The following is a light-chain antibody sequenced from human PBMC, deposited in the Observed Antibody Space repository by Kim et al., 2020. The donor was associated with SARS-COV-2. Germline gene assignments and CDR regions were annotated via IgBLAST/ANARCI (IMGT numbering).Light chain of an antibody. CDR3: QKYNSAPT. CDR2: AAS. J-gene: IGKJ5*01. V-gene: IGKV1-27*01. CDR1: QDISNY. Sequence: ASVGDVVTITCPASQDISNYLAWYQQKPGKVPKLLIYAASTLQSGVPSRFSGSGSGTDFTLTISSLQPEDVATYYCQKYNSAPTFGQGTRLEIK.